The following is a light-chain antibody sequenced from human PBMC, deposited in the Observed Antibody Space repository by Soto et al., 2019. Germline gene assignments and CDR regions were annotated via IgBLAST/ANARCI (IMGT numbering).Light chain of an antibody. Sequence: QSVLTQPPSPSGTPGQRVTISCSGSSSNIGSNTVNWYQQLLGTAPKVLIYGDNERPSGVPDRFSGSKSGTSASLAIMGPQSEDEADYYCAAWDDSLNCWVFGGGTKLTVL. V-gene: IGLV1-44*01. J-gene: IGLJ3*02. CDR3: AAWDDSLNCWV. CDR2: GDN. CDR1: SSNIGSNT.